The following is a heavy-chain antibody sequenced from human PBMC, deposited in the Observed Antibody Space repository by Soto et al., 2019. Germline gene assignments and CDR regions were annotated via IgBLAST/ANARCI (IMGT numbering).Heavy chain of an antibody. J-gene: IGHJ4*02. CDR3: ARESGYWGGGSCYFLPGIDY. V-gene: IGHV1-69*12. Sequence: QVQLVQSGAEVKKPGSSVKVSCKASGGTFSSYAISWVRQAPGQGLEWMGGIIPIFGTANYAQKFQGRVTITADESTSTAYMELSRLRSEDWAVYYCARESGYWGGGSCYFLPGIDYWGQGTRVTVSS. CDR2: IIPIFGTA. D-gene: IGHD2-15*01. CDR1: GGTFSSYA.